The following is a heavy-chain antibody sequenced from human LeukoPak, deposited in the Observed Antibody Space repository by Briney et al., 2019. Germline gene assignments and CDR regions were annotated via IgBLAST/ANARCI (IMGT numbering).Heavy chain of an antibody. Sequence: SPSETLSLTCAVSGYSISSNNWWAWFRQPPGKGLEWIGYIYYSGSTYYNPYNLSLTSRVTMSVDTSKNQFSLKLDSVTEIDTAMYYCARNQAVAANRGAFDIWGQGTMVTVSS. J-gene: IGHJ3*02. CDR3: ARNQAVAANRGAFDI. V-gene: IGHV4-28*01. CDR1: GYSISSNNW. CDR2: IYYSGST. D-gene: IGHD6-19*01.